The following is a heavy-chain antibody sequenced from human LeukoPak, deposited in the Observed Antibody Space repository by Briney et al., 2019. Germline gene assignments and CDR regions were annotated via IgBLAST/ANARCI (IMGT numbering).Heavy chain of an antibody. Sequence: PSETLSLTCTVSGDSLSSFYWSWVRQPAGKGLEWIGRIYTSGYTNYNPSLKGRVTMSVDTSKNQFSLKLTSVTHADAAVYYCARDCSGGNCYSRVIDYWGHGTQVIVSS. D-gene: IGHD2-15*01. CDR1: GDSLSSFY. J-gene: IGHJ4*01. CDR3: ARDCSGGNCYSRVIDY. CDR2: IYTSGYT. V-gene: IGHV4-4*07.